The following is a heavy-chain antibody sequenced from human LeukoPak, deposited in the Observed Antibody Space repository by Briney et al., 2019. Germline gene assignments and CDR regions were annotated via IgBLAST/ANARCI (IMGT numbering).Heavy chain of an antibody. CDR3: AEGPSGIAVTGSPKYFQH. D-gene: IGHD6-19*01. Sequence: GGSLRLSCAASGFTFDDYAMHWVRQAPGKGLEWVSGISWNSGSIDYVDSVKGRFTISRDNAKNSLYLQMNSLRAEDTALYYCAEGPSGIAVTGSPKYFQHWGQGTLVTVSS. CDR1: GFTFDDYA. J-gene: IGHJ1*01. CDR2: ISWNSGSI. V-gene: IGHV3-9*01.